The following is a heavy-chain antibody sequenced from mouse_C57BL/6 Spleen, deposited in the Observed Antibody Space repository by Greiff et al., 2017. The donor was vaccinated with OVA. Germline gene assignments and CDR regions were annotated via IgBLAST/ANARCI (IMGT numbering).Heavy chain of an antibody. CDR3: ARERGTTVYFDY. D-gene: IGHD1-1*01. V-gene: IGHV3-5*01. CDR1: GISITTGNYR. J-gene: IGHJ2*01. Sequence: EVKVVESGPGLVKPSQTVFLTCTVTGISITTGNYRWSWIRQFPGNKLEWIGYIYYSGTITYNPSLTSRTTITRDTPKNQFFLEMNSLTAEDTATYCCARERGTTVYFDYWGQGTTLTVSS. CDR2: IYYSGTI.